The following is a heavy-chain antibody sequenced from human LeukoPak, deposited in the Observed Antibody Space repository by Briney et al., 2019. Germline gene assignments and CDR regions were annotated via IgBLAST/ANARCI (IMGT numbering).Heavy chain of an antibody. V-gene: IGHV3-30*02. D-gene: IGHD1-26*01. J-gene: IGHJ4*02. CDR2: IRYDGSNK. Sequence: GGSLRLSCAASGFTFSSYGMHWVRQAPGKGLEWVAFIRYDGSNKYYADSVKGRFTISRDNSKNTLYLQMNSLRAEDTAVYYCAKDPGEWELLPSPFDYWGQGTLVTVSS. CDR1: GFTFSSYG. CDR3: AKDPGEWELLPSPFDY.